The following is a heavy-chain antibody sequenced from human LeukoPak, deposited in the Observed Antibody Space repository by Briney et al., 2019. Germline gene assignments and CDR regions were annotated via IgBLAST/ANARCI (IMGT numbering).Heavy chain of an antibody. CDR3: ARGDCSSTSCYHTSFDY. CDR2: ISVSGGST. V-gene: IGHV3-23*01. Sequence: GGSLRLSCAASGFTFSSYAMSWVRQAPGKGLEWVSRISVSGGSTYYADSVRGRFTISRDNAKNSLYLQMNSLRAEDTAVYYCARGDCSSTSCYHTSFDYWGQGTLVTVSS. CDR1: GFTFSSYA. D-gene: IGHD2-2*01. J-gene: IGHJ4*02.